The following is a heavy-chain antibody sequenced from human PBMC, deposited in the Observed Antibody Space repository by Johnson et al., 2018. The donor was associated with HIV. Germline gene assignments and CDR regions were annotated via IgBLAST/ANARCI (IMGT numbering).Heavy chain of an antibody. V-gene: IGHV3-30*02. D-gene: IGHD6-19*01. CDR3: AKDLGITVAGRGGLEACDI. J-gene: IGHJ3*02. Sequence: QVQLVESGGGVVQPGRSLRLSCAASGFTFSSYGMHWVRQAPGKGLEWVAFIRYDGSNQYYADSVKGRFTISRDNSKNTLYLQMKSLRAEDTAVYYCAKDLGITVAGRGGLEACDIWGKGTMVTVSS. CDR1: GFTFSSYG. CDR2: IRYDGSNQ.